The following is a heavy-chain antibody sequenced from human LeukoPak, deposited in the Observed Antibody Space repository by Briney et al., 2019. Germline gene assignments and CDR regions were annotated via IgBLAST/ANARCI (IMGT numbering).Heavy chain of an antibody. D-gene: IGHD1-26*01. Sequence: SETLSLTCTVSGGSISIYYWNWIRQPPGKGLEWIGSIYNSGSTDYNPSLKSRVTISGDTAKNQFSLKLTSVTAAGTAVYYCTRDRELGFWGQGTLVTVSS. J-gene: IGHJ4*02. V-gene: IGHV4-59*01. CDR3: TRDRELGF. CDR1: GGSISIYY. CDR2: IYNSGST.